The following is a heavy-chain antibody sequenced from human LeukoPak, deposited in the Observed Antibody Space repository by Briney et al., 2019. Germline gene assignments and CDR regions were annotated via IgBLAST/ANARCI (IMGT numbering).Heavy chain of an antibody. D-gene: IGHD6-19*01. CDR3: ARLYSSGCFDY. CDR1: GDSVSRSNYF. CDR2: LYYSGST. V-gene: IGHV4-39*01. J-gene: IGHJ4*02. Sequence: SETLSLTCTVSGDSVSRSNYFWGWIRQPPGKGLEWIGSLYYSGSTYYNPSLESRVTISVDTSKNQFSLTLNSVTAADTAVYYCARLYSSGCFDYWGQGTLVAVSS.